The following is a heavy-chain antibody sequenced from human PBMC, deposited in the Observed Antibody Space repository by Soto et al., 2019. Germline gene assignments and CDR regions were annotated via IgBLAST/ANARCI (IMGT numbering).Heavy chain of an antibody. J-gene: IGHJ6*01. D-gene: IGHD2-2*01. CDR2: IIPISGTA. CDR3: ARSQGSSSSLAPYYYCYYGMDA. Sequence: QVQLVQSGAEVKKPGSSVKVSCKASGGTFSSYAISWVRQAPGQGLEWMGGIIPISGTANYAQKFQGRVTITADESTSTVSMELSSLRADDTAVYFCARSQGSSSSLAPYYYCYYGMDAWGQGTTVTVSS. CDR1: GGTFSSYA. V-gene: IGHV1-69*01.